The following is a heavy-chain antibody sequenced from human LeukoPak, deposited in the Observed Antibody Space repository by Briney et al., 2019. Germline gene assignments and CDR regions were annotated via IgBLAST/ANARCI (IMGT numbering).Heavy chain of an antibody. V-gene: IGHV4-30-4*08. CDR1: GGSISSGDYY. CDR2: IYYSGST. CDR3: ARQWIQLERDAFDI. Sequence: SQTLSLTCTVSGGSISSGDYYWSWIRQPPGKGLEWVGYIYYSGSTYYNPSLKSRVTISVDTSRNQFSLGLSSVTAADTALYYCARQWIQLERDAFDIWGQGTMVTVSS. J-gene: IGHJ3*02. D-gene: IGHD1-1*01.